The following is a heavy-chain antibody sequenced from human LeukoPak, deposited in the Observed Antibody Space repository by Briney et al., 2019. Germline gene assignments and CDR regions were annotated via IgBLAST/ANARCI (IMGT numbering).Heavy chain of an antibody. CDR1: GYTFTSYG. CDR3: ARATGTWGHDGFDI. D-gene: IGHD3-16*01. V-gene: IGHV1-18*01. CDR2: ISGSSSNT. J-gene: IGHJ3*02. Sequence: ASVKVSCKASGYTFTSYGISWVRQAPGQGLEWMGWISGSSSNTNYAQRLQGRVTMTTDTSTTTAYMELRSLRSDDTAVYYCARATGTWGHDGFDIWGQGIMVTVSS.